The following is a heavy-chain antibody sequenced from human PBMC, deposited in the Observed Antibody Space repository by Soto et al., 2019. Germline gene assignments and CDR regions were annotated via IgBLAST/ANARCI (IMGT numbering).Heavy chain of an antibody. V-gene: IGHV1-18*01. Sequence: QVQLVQSGVEVKKPVASVKVSCKAMGYTFTNYGLSWGRQAPGEGLEWLGWISAYNGHTKYAQKVQNRVTLTTDTSASTADLALRSLTSDDTAVYYCVRGDGGYFDHWGQGTLVLVSS. CDR2: ISAYNGHT. J-gene: IGHJ4*02. D-gene: IGHD3-16*01. CDR3: VRGDGGYFDH. CDR1: GYTFTNYG.